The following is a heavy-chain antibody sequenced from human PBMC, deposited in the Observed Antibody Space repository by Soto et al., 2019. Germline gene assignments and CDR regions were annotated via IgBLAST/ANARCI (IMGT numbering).Heavy chain of an antibody. J-gene: IGHJ6*03. CDR3: ARGDCSGGTCYLGYYYMDV. CDR2: IYYSGST. D-gene: IGHD2-15*01. Sequence: QVQLQESGPGLVKPSETLSLTCTVSGGSISSYYWSWIRQPPGKGLEWIGYIYYSGSTNYNPSPKSRVTISVDTSKNQFSLKLSSVTAADTAFYYCARGDCSGGTCYLGYYYMDVWGKGTTVTVSS. CDR1: GGSISSYY. V-gene: IGHV4-59*01.